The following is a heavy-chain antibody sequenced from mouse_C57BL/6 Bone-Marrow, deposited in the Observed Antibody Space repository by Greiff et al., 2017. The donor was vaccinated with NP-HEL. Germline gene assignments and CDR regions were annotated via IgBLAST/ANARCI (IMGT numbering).Heavy chain of an antibody. CDR1: GYSITSGYY. CDR3: ARVGSDYFDY. J-gene: IGHJ2*01. V-gene: IGHV3-6*01. CDR2: ISYDGSN. Sequence: EVQLVESGPGLVKPSQSLSLTCSVTGYSITSGYYWNWIRQFPGNKLEWMGYISYDGSNNYNPSLKNRISITRDTSKNQFFLKLNSVTTEDTATYYCARVGSDYFDYWGQGTTLTVSS.